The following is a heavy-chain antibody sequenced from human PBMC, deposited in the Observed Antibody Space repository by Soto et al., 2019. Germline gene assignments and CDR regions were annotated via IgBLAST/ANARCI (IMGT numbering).Heavy chain of an antibody. CDR1: GGSISSYQ. D-gene: IGHD1-7*01. CDR3: ARESGDNWDYEAY. Sequence: PXGTLGLTGTVSGGSISSYQWSWIRQSAGKGLEWIGRIYTSGNTHYNPSLKSRVTVSIDTSKNQFFLTVNSVTAADSAVYYCARESGDNWDYEAYWGQGTPVTVSS. J-gene: IGHJ4*02. V-gene: IGHV4-4*07. CDR2: IYTSGNT.